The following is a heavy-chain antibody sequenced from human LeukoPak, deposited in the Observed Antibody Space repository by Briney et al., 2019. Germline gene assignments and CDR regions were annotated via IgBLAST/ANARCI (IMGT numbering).Heavy chain of an antibody. CDR1: GFTITNYW. CDR2: INGDGSST. CDR3: ATDRGYAMDV. Sequence: GGSRRLSCAASGFTITNYWLHWVRQAPGKGLVWVSHINGDGSSTTYADSVKGRFSISRDNAKNTLYLQMNSLRAEDTAVYYCATDRGYAMDVWGRGTTVTVSS. V-gene: IGHV3-74*01. J-gene: IGHJ6*02.